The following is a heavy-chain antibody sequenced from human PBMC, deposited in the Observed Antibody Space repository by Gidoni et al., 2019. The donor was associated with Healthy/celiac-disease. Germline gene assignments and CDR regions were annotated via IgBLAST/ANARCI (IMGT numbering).Heavy chain of an antibody. D-gene: IGHD5-12*01. V-gene: IGHV3-33*01. CDR3: ARDKYSGYDQSVDY. Sequence: QVQLVESGGGVVQPGRSLRLSCAASGFTFSSYGMHWVRQAPGKGLEWVAVIWYDGSNKYYADSVKGRFTISRDNSKNTLYLQMNSLRAEDTAVYYCARDKYSGYDQSVDYWGQGTLVTVSS. CDR2: IWYDGSNK. J-gene: IGHJ4*02. CDR1: GFTFSSYG.